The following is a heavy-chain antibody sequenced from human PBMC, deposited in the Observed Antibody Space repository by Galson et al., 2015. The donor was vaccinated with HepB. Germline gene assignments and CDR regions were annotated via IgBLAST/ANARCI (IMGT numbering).Heavy chain of an antibody. CDR3: ARGLSGPYSSSPYYFDY. CDR1: GFTFRSYA. Sequence: SLRLSCAASGFTFRSYAMHWVRQSPGKGLDWVAVISYDGSNKYFADPVKGRFTISRDNSKNTLYLQLNSLRPEDTAVYYCARGLSGPYSSSPYYFDYWGQGTLVTVSS. J-gene: IGHJ4*02. D-gene: IGHD6-6*01. V-gene: IGHV3-30-3*01. CDR2: ISYDGSNK.